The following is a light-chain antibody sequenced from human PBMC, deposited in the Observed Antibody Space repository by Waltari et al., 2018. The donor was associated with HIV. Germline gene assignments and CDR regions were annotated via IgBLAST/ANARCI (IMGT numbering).Light chain of an antibody. CDR1: ESLLYSDGNTS. Sequence: DVLLTQSPVSLSVSLGQPASISCTPTESLLYSDGNTSLIWFRQRPGQSPRRLIYRVSKLDPGVADRFSGSGSGINFTVTISRVEAEDVGFYYCMQGTHWPPTFGGGTRLDIK. CDR2: RVS. CDR3: MQGTHWPPT. V-gene: IGKV2-30*01. J-gene: IGKJ2*01.